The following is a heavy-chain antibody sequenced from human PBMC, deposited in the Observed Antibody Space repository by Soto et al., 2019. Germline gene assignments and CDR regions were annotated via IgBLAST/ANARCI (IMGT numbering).Heavy chain of an antibody. D-gene: IGHD1-1*01. CDR3: ARKAWTRLDY. CDR2: VFHSGSA. V-gene: IGHV4-4*02. J-gene: IGHJ4*02. Sequence: QLQLQESGPGLVKPSGTLSLTCGVSGGSLSTPVWWSWVRLPPGKGLEWIGEVFHSGSANYNPSLPSRVTISLDKSTNQFSRRLSSVTAADTAVYYWARKAWTRLDYWGQGALVTVSS. CDR1: GGSLSTPVW.